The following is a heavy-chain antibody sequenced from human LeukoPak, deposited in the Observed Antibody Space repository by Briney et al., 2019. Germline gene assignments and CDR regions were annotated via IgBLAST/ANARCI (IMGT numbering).Heavy chain of an antibody. Sequence: GGSLRLSCAASRFTFSSYAMSWVRQAPGKGLEWVSGISDSGGTTYYADSVKGRFTISRDNSKNTLYLQMNRLRADDTAVYYCAKDYVGMVRGVLDYWGQGTLVTVSS. J-gene: IGHJ4*02. CDR3: AKDYVGMVRGVLDY. CDR2: ISDSGGTT. D-gene: IGHD3-10*01. CDR1: RFTFSSYA. V-gene: IGHV3-23*01.